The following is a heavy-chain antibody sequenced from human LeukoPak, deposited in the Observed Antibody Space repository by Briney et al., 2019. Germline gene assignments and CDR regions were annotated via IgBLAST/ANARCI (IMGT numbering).Heavy chain of an antibody. D-gene: IGHD3-10*01. CDR2: VNHDGSDT. CDR1: GFTFSSYW. J-gene: IGHJ4*02. V-gene: IGHV3-74*01. Sequence: GGSLRLSCAASGFTFSSYWMHWVRQAPGKGLVWVSRVNHDGSDTRYADSVEGRFTISRGNAKNTLYLQMNSLRVEDTAVYYCACSAGFGGQGTLVTVSS. CDR3: ACSAGF.